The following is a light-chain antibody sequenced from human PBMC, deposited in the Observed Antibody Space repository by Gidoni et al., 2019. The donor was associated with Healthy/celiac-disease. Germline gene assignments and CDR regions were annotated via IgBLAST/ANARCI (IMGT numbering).Light chain of an antibody. CDR2: EVS. Sequence: QSALTQPPSSPGSPGQSVTISCTGTSGDVGGYNYISGYPQHPGKAPKLMMYEVSKRPSGVPDRFSGSKSSNTASLTVSELQAEDEADYYCSSYAGSNNVVFGGGTKLTVL. CDR3: SSYAGSNNVV. V-gene: IGLV2-8*01. CDR1: SGDVGGYNY. J-gene: IGLJ2*01.